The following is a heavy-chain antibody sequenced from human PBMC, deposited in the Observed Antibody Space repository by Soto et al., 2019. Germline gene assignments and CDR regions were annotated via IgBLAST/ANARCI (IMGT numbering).Heavy chain of an antibody. CDR2: IYYSGST. CDR1: GGSISSYY. J-gene: IGHJ4*02. D-gene: IGHD2-21*02. V-gene: IGHV4-59*08. CDR3: ARHFCGGDCDYNPPPHTLYDFDY. Sequence: PSETLSLTCTVSGGSISSYYWSWIRQPPGKGLEWIGYIYYSGSTNYNPSLKSRVTISVDTSKNQFSLKLSSVTAADTAVYYCARHFCGGDCDYNPPPHTLYDFDYWGQGTLVTVSS.